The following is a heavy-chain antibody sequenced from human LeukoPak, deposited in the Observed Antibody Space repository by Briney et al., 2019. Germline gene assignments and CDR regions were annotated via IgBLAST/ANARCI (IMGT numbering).Heavy chain of an antibody. CDR1: GVSISSSNSY. J-gene: IGHJ4*02. CDR2: IYYSGNT. V-gene: IGHV4-39*01. CDR3: ARQTGPGLFILP. Sequence: SETLSLTCTVSGVSISSSNSYWGWIRQPPGKGLEWIGSIYYSGNTYYNASLKSQVSISIDTSKNQFSLKLTSVTAADTAVYYCARQTGPGLFILPGGQGTLVTVSS. D-gene: IGHD3/OR15-3a*01.